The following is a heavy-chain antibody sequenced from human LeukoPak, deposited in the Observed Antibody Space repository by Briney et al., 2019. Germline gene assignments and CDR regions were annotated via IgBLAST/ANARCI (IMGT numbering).Heavy chain of an antibody. CDR3: AKWGDYDVLTGYYVSDY. Sequence: PGGSLRLSCAASGFTFSSYEMHWVRQAPGKGLEWLSYINTNSRTIYYADSVKGRFTISRDNSKNTVFLQMNSLRAEDTAVYYCAKWGDYDVLTGYYVSDYWGQGTLVTVSS. J-gene: IGHJ4*02. V-gene: IGHV3-48*03. CDR1: GFTFSSYE. CDR2: INTNSRTI. D-gene: IGHD3-9*01.